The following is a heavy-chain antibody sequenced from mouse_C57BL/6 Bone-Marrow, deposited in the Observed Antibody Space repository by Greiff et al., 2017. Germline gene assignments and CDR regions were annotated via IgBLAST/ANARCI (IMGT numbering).Heavy chain of an antibody. D-gene: IGHD1-1*01. J-gene: IGHJ4*01. V-gene: IGHV1-63*01. CDR2: IYPGGGYT. CDR1: GYTFTNYW. CDR3: ARTGYGSSDYAMDY. Sequence: VQLQESGAELVRPGTSVKMSCKASGYTFTNYWIGWAKQRPGHGLEWIGDIYPGGGYTNYNEKFKGKVTLTADKSSNTDYMQFSSLTSEDSAIYYCARTGYGSSDYAMDYWGQGTSVTVSS.